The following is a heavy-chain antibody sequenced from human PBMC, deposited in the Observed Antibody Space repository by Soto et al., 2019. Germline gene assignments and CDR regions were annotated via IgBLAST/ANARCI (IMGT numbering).Heavy chain of an antibody. Sequence: GGSLRLSCAASGFTFSSYAMSWVRQAPGKGLEWVSAISGSGGSTYYADSVKGRFTISRDNSKNTLYLQMNSLGAEDTAVYYCAKSRIAASSGVRYYGMDVWGQGTTVTVSS. D-gene: IGHD6-13*01. CDR2: ISGSGGST. V-gene: IGHV3-23*01. CDR1: GFTFSSYA. J-gene: IGHJ6*02. CDR3: AKSRIAASSGVRYYGMDV.